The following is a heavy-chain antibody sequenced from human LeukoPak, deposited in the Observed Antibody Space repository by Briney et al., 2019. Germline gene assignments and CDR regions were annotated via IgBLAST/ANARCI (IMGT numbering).Heavy chain of an antibody. V-gene: IGHV5-51*01. CDR3: ARQRYCSTTSCSFYFDY. J-gene: IGHJ4*02. Sequence: GESLKISXKXSGYSFSSYWIGWVRQMPGKGLEWMGIIYPGDSDTRYSPSFQGQVTISADRSVSTAYLQWSSLKASDTAMYYCARQRYCSTTSCSFYFDYWGQGTLVTVSS. CDR2: IYPGDSDT. D-gene: IGHD2-2*01. CDR1: GYSFSSYW.